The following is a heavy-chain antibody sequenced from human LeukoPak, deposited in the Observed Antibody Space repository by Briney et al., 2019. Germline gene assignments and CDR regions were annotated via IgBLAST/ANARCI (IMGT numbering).Heavy chain of an antibody. CDR3: ARGESGYYYNGY. CDR1: GFTFSSYW. J-gene: IGHJ4*02. Sequence: GGSLRLSCAVSGFTFSSYWMHWVRQAPGKGLVWVSRINSDGSSTSYADSVKGRFTISRDNAKNTLYLQMNSLRAEDTAVYYCARGESGYYYNGYWGQGTLLTVSS. D-gene: IGHD1-26*01. V-gene: IGHV3-74*01. CDR2: INSDGSST.